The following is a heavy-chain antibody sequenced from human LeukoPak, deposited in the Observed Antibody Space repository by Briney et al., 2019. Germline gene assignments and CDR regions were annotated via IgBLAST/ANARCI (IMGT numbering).Heavy chain of an antibody. Sequence: SVKVSCKASGGTFSSYAISWVRQAPGQGLEWMGGIIPIFGTANYAQKFQGRVTITADESTSTAYMELSRLRSDDTAVYYCQTQDPTNFDYWGQGTLVTVSS. D-gene: IGHD5-12*01. CDR2: IIPIFGTA. J-gene: IGHJ4*02. CDR1: GGTFSSYA. V-gene: IGHV1-69*01. CDR3: QTQDPTNFDY.